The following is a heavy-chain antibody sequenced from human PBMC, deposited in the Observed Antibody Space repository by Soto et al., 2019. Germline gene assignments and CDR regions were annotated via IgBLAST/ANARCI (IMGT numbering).Heavy chain of an antibody. CDR3: ARGEREDILVVVGARPGEYGIDI. J-gene: IGHJ6*02. CDR2: IAYDGSNA. CDR1: GFTFRNYA. V-gene: IGHV3-30-3*01. D-gene: IGHD2-15*01. Sequence: QVQLVESGGGVVQPGGSLRLSCAASGFTFRNYAMHWVRQAPGKGLECLAVIAYDGSNAFYRDSVKGRFTISRDDSKNSRYRYMNSLRAEDTGVYYCARGEREDILVVVGARPGEYGIDIWGQGTTVTVSS.